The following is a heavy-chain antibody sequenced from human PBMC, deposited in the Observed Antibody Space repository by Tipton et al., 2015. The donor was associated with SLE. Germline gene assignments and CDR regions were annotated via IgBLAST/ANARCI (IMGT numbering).Heavy chain of an antibody. V-gene: IGHV3-48*03. CDR2: ISTSGTTR. CDR1: EITTHRPI. Sequence: SLRLSCVASEITTHRPIINWVRQAPGKGLEWISYISTSGTTRYYADSVRGRFTISRDNAKNSLYLQMNSLRAEDTALYYCSRVCSNDCYDQNFDYWGQGTLVTVSS. J-gene: IGHJ4*02. CDR3: SRVCSNDCYDQNFDY. D-gene: IGHD2-21*01.